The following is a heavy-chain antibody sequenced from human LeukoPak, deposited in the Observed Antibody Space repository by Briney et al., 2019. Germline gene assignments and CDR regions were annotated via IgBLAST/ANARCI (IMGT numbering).Heavy chain of an antibody. CDR3: ARLGKDCSSTSCYLRAIDY. V-gene: IGHV3-11*06. CDR1: GFTFSDYY. Sequence: PGRSLRLSCAASGFTFSDYYMSWIRQAPGKGLEWVSYISSGSSYTNYADSVKGRFTISRDNAKNSLYLQMNSLRAEDTAVYYCARLGKDCSSTSCYLRAIDYWGQGTLVTVSS. CDR2: ISSGSSYT. D-gene: IGHD2-2*01. J-gene: IGHJ4*02.